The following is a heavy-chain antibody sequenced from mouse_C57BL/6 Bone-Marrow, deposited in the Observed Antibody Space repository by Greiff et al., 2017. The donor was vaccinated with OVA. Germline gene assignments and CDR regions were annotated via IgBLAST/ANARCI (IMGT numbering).Heavy chain of an antibody. CDR1: GFNIKDDY. V-gene: IGHV14-4*01. Sequence: EVQLQQSGAELVRPGASVKLSCTASGFNIKDDYMHWVKQRPEQGLEWIGWIDPENGDTEYASKFQGKATIPADTSSNTAYLQLSSLTSEDTAVYYCTMRWLMDFDYWGQGTTLTVSS. CDR2: IDPENGDT. J-gene: IGHJ2*01. D-gene: IGHD2-3*01. CDR3: TMRWLMDFDY.